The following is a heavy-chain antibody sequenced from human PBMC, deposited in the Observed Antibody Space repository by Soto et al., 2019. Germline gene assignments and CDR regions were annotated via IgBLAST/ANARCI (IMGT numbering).Heavy chain of an antibody. J-gene: IGHJ6*02. D-gene: IGHD6-13*01. CDR2: VNNDGTDT. V-gene: IGHV3-74*03. CDR3: ARGVLQHALDV. Sequence: EVQLVESGGGLVQPGGSLRLSCAASGFTFSNYWMYWVRQAPGKGLVWVSRVNNDGTDTTHADSVKGRFTISRDNAENTLYLQRNSLRAEDTAVYYCARGVLQHALDVWCQGSTVTVSS. CDR1: GFTFSNYW.